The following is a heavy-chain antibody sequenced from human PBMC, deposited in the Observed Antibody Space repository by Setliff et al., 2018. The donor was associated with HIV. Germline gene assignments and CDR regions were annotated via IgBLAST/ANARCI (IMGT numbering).Heavy chain of an antibody. V-gene: IGHV1-46*01. J-gene: IGHJ4*02. CDR3: AREAEQGERSSSWYFDY. CDR2: ISPSGAST. Sequence: ASVKVSCKASGDTFTSYYMHWVRRAPGQGLEWKGMISPSGASTKYAQRLQGRVTLTRDTSSSTVYVELSSLRSDDTAVYYCAREAEQGERSSSWYFDYWGQGTLVTVSS. CDR1: GDTFTSYY. D-gene: IGHD6-6*01.